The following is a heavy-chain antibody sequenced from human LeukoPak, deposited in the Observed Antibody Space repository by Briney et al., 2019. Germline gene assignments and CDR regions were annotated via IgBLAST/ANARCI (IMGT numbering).Heavy chain of an antibody. J-gene: IGHJ4*02. D-gene: IGHD6-13*01. V-gene: IGHV1-8*02. CDR3: ARGLENSWYTTGALAAF. CDR1: GYTFTSYD. Sequence: ASVKVSCKASGYTFTSYDINWVRQATGQGLEWMGWMNPNSGKKGYAQKFQGGVAMTRNISITTAHLEISSLRSEDTAVYFCARGLENSWYTTGALAAFWGQGTLVTVSS. CDR2: MNPNSGKK.